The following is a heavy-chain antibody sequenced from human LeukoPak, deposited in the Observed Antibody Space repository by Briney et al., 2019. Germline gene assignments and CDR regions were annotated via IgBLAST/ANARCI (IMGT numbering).Heavy chain of an antibody. CDR3: ARSEATGLPVDY. J-gene: IGHJ4*02. CDR1: GFAFGNYA. V-gene: IGHV3-64*01. CDR2: MSSSGSSI. D-gene: IGHD4-11*01. Sequence: GGSLRLSCAASGFAFGNYAMNWVRQAPGKGLEYVSAMSSSGSSIYYANSVKGRFTISRDNSKNTLYLRMGSLRAEDMAVYYGARSEATGLPVDYWGQGNLVTVSS.